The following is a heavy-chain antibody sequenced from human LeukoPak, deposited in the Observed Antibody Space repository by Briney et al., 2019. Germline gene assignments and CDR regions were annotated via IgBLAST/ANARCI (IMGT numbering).Heavy chain of an antibody. CDR1: GFTFSTYP. J-gene: IGHJ4*02. CDR2: ISYDGSDK. V-gene: IGHV3-30*04. CDR3: ARVMYSSGWSFDY. D-gene: IGHD6-19*01. Sequence: GGSLRLSCAASGFTFSTYPMHWVRQAPGKGLEWVAGISYDGSDKYYAASVKGRFTISRDNAKNSLYLQMNSLRAEDTAVYYCARVMYSSGWSFDYWGQGTLVTVSS.